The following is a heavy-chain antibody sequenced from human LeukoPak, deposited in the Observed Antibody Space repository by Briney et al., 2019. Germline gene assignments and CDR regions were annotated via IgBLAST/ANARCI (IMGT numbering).Heavy chain of an antibody. CDR3: ATRTYYDFWSGYYYFDY. CDR1: GGTFSSYA. Sequence: ASVKVSCKASGGTFSSYAISWVRQAPGQGLEWMGGIIPIFGTAIYAQKFQGRVTITADESTSTAYMELSSLRSEDTAAYYCATRTYYDFWSGYYYFDYWGQGTLVTVSS. D-gene: IGHD3-3*01. CDR2: IIPIFGTA. J-gene: IGHJ4*02. V-gene: IGHV1-69*13.